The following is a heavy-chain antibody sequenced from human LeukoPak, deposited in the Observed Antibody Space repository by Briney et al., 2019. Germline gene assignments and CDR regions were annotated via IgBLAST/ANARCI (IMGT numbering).Heavy chain of an antibody. Sequence: GASVKVSCKASGYTFTSYGISWVRQAPGQGLEWTGWISAYNGNTNYAQKLQGRVTMTTDTSTSTAYMELRSLRSDDTAVYYCARDYSIMITFGGVTVDPSFDYWGQGTLVTVSS. V-gene: IGHV1-18*01. CDR2: ISAYNGNT. CDR1: GYTFTSYG. CDR3: ARDYSIMITFGGVTVDPSFDY. J-gene: IGHJ4*02. D-gene: IGHD3-16*02.